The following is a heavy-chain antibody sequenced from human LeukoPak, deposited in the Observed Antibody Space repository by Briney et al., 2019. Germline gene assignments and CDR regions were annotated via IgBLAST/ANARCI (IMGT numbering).Heavy chain of an antibody. CDR3: ARAMRRRPDAFDI. J-gene: IGHJ3*02. Sequence: SETLSLTCTVSGGSISSYYWSWIRQPPGKGLEWIGYIYYSGSTNYNPSRKSRVTISVDTSKNQFSLKLSSVTAADTAVYYCARAMRRRPDAFDIWGQGTMVTVSS. CDR1: GGSISSYY. CDR2: IYYSGST. V-gene: IGHV4-59*01.